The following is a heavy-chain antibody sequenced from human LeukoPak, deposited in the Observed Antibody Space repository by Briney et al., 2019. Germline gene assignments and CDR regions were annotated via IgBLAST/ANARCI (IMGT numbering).Heavy chain of an antibody. CDR2: IDSGVSST. D-gene: IGHD4-17*01. Sequence: PPGVSLRLSCAASGFTFSSYWMHWVRQAPGKGLVWVSRIDSGVSSTIYADSVRGRFTISRDNAKNTLYLQMNSLRVEDTAVYYCTRGRYYFDIWGQGTLVIVSS. CDR1: GFTFSSYW. V-gene: IGHV3-74*01. J-gene: IGHJ4*02. CDR3: TRGRYYFDI.